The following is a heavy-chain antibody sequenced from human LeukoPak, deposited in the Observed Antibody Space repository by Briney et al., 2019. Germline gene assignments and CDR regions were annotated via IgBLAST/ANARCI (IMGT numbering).Heavy chain of an antibody. CDR1: GGSISSSNYS. J-gene: IGHJ4*02. CDR3: ARDKGYGVLDY. CDR2: IYHTGRA. D-gene: IGHD4-17*01. V-gene: IGHV4-30-2*01. Sequence: SETLSLTCTVSGGSISSSNYSWSWIRQPPGKGLEWIGYIYHTGRAFSNPSLRSRLTMSVDTSKNQISLKLNSLTAADTAVYYCARDKGYGVLDYWGPGTLVTVSS.